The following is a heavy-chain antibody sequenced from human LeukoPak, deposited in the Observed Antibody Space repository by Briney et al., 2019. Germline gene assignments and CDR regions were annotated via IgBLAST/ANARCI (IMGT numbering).Heavy chain of an antibody. CDR3: ATGSYYDVNGHLDY. D-gene: IGHD3-22*01. J-gene: IGHJ4*02. V-gene: IGHV3-30-3*01. CDR1: GFPFSTYA. Sequence: PGGSLRLSCAASGFPFSTYAMHWVRRAPGKGLEWVAVVSYDEGKKYYADSVKGRFTISRDNPKNTLYLQMSSLRVEDTAVYYCATGSYYDVNGHLDYWGQGTLVTVSS. CDR2: VSYDEGKK.